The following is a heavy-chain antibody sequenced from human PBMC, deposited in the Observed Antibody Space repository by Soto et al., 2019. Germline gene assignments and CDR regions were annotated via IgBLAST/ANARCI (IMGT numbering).Heavy chain of an antibody. V-gene: IGHV1-18*01. CDR3: ALRGKEYYYDSSGYYRYFDY. Sequence: ASVKLSCKASGYSFTSYGISWVRQAPGQGLEWMGWISAYNGNTNYAQKLQGRVTMTTDTSTSTAYMELRSLRSDDTAVYYCALRGKEYYYDSSGYYRYFDYWGQGTLVTVSS. CDR2: ISAYNGNT. CDR1: GYSFTSYG. J-gene: IGHJ4*02. D-gene: IGHD3-22*01.